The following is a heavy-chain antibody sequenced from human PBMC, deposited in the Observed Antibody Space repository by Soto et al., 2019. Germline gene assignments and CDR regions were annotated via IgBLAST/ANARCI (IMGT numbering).Heavy chain of an antibody. J-gene: IGHJ6*02. V-gene: IGHV1-2*02. D-gene: IGHD3-10*01. Sequence: VASVKVSCKASGCTFTGYYMHWVRQAPGQGLEWMGWINPNSGGTNYAQKFQGRVTMTRDTSISTAYMELSRLRSDDTAVYYCARDGRRSYYYGSGSYYKGNGMDVWGQGTTVTVSS. CDR2: INPNSGGT. CDR3: ARDGRRSYYYGSGSYYKGNGMDV. CDR1: GCTFTGYY.